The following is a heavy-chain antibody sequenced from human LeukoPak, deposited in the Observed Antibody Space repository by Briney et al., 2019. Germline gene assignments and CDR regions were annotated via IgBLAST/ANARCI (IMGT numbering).Heavy chain of an antibody. V-gene: IGHV5-51*01. J-gene: IGHJ4*02. CDR2: IYPGDSDT. CDR1: GYSFTSYW. CDR3: ARLDSYGYGYVDY. Sequence: GESLKISCKGFGYSFTSYWIGWVRQMPGKGLEWVAIIYPGDSDTRYYRSFQGQVSISADRSISTAYLQWGSLKASDTAMYYCARLDSYGYGYVDYWGQGTLVTVSS. D-gene: IGHD5-18*01.